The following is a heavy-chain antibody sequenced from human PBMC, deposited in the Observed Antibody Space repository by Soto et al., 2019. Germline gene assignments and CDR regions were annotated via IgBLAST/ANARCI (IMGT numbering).Heavy chain of an antibody. CDR2: IIPIFGTA. CDR1: GGTFSSYA. D-gene: IGHD5-18*01. J-gene: IGHJ5*02. Sequence: FSVKGACKASGGTFSSYAISWVRQAPGQGLEWMGGIIPIFGTANYAQKFQGRVTITADESTSTAYMELSSLRSEDTAVYYCARVATAMVADWFDPWGQGTLVTVSS. CDR3: ARVATAMVADWFDP. V-gene: IGHV1-69*13.